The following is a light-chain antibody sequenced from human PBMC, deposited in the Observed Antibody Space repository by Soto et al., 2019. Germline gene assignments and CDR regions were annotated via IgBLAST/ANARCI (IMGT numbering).Light chain of an antibody. V-gene: IGKV1-5*01. CDR3: QPDYSYPLT. CDR2: DVS. CDR1: RSFNTW. J-gene: IGKJ4*01. Sequence: DIQMTQSPSTLSASVGDRVTITCRASRSFNTWLAWYQQKPGKAPKLLIYDVSNLQIGVPSRFSGSGSGTEFTLTISSLQPDDFATYYCQPDYSYPLTFGGGTTVEIK.